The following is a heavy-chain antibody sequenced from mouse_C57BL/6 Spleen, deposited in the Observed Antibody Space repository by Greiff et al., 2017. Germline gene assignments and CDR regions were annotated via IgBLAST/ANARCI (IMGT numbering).Heavy chain of an antibody. CDR2: IDPETGGT. D-gene: IGHD1-1*01. CDR1: GYTFTDYE. V-gene: IGHV1-15*01. CDR3: TRSVVRYFDV. Sequence: QVQLKESGAELVRPGASVTLSCKASGYTFTDYEMHWVKQTPVHGLEWIGAIDPETGGTAYNQKFKGKAILTADKSSSTAYMELRSLTSEDSAVYYCTRSVVRYFDVWGTGTTVTVSS. J-gene: IGHJ1*03.